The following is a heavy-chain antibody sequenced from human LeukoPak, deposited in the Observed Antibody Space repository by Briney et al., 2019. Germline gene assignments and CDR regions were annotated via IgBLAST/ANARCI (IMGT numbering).Heavy chain of an antibody. D-gene: IGHD3-9*01. Sequence: SETLSLTCTVFGYSINNGYYWGWIRQAPGKGLEWIGSMFHTGNSYYNPFLKRRVTIAIDTSKNQFSLKLSSVTAADTAVYYCARGTTILSVEGAFDIWGQGTMVTVSS. CDR3: ARGTTILSVEGAFDI. J-gene: IGHJ3*02. V-gene: IGHV4-38-2*02. CDR1: GYSINNGYY. CDR2: MFHTGNS.